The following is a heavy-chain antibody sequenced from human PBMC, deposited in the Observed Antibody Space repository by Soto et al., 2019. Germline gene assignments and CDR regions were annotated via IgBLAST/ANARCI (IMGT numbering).Heavy chain of an antibody. V-gene: IGHV1-8*01. D-gene: IGHD3-10*01. CDR1: GYTFTSYD. CDR2: MNPNSGNT. CDR3: ARGLTMVRGVSYYYYYYMDV. J-gene: IGHJ6*03. Sequence: ASVKVSCKASGYTFTSYDINWVRQATGQGLEWMGWMNPNSGNTGYAQKFQGRVTMTRNTSISTAYMELSSLRSEDTAVYYCARGLTMVRGVSYYYYYYMDVWGKGTKVTVS.